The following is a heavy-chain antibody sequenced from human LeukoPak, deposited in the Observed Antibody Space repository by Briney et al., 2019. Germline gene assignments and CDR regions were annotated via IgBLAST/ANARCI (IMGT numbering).Heavy chain of an antibody. J-gene: IGHJ4*02. CDR1: GGSIISTTYY. CDR2: IYFTGST. Sequence: SETLSLTCTVSGGSIISTTYYWGWIRQPPGKGLEWIGSIYFTGSTYHNPPLQSRLTISVDTSKNQFFLELTSVTAADTALYYCARHRMRIAVASTHDYWGQGTQVTVSS. D-gene: IGHD6-19*01. V-gene: IGHV4-39*01. CDR3: ARHRMRIAVASTHDY.